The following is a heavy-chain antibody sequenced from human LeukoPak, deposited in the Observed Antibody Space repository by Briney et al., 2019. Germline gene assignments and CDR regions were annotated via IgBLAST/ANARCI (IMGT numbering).Heavy chain of an antibody. CDR1: GFSLSTSGVA. V-gene: IGHV2-5*01. Sequence: SGPTLVKPTQTLTLTCTFSGFSLSTSGVAVGWFRQPPGGALEWLALIYWNDGKYYSPSLKSRLTIAKDTSKNQVFLTMTNMDPVDTATFYCARRRSPSNGDWFDPWGQGTLVTVSS. CDR2: IYWNDGK. D-gene: IGHD4-17*01. J-gene: IGHJ5*02. CDR3: ARRRSPSNGDWFDP.